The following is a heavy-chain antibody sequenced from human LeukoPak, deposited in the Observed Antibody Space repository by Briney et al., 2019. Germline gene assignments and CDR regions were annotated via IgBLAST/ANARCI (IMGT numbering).Heavy chain of an antibody. J-gene: IGHJ4*02. V-gene: IGHV4-39*01. CDR1: GGSISSSASY. CDR2: IFYSGGS. Sequence: SETLSLTCSVSGGSISSSASYWGWIRQPPGKGLEWLGNIFYSGGSHYNPSLKSRITMSVDTSKSQFSLKLNSVTAADTAVYYCARLRSHSTTASYYFDDWGQGTLVTVSS. D-gene: IGHD1-14*01. CDR3: ARLRSHSTTASYYFDD.